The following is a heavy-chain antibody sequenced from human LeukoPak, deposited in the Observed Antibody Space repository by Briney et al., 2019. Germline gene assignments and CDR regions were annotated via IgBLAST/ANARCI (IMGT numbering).Heavy chain of an antibody. J-gene: IGHJ5*02. Sequence: GGSLRLSCAASGFTFSNYWMHWVRQAPGKELVWVSRINSDGSGTTDSVKGRFTISRDSAKNMLYLQMNSLRAEDTAVYYCARGVGNWFDPWGQGTLVTVSS. CDR1: GFTFSNYW. V-gene: IGHV3-74*01. CDR3: ARGVGNWFDP. CDR2: INSDGSGT.